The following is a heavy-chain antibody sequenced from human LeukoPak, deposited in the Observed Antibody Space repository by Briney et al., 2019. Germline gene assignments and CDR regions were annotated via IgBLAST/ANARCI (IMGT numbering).Heavy chain of an antibody. CDR3: ATAGNYRFDY. CDR1: GFTFSGSW. D-gene: IGHD5-24*01. V-gene: IGHV3-74*01. Sequence: PGGSLRLSCAASGFTFSGSWMHWVLQAPGQGLVWVSRINTDGTTINYADSVKGRFTISRDNAKNTLYLQMHSLTAEDTAVYYCATAGNYRFDYWGQGILVTVSS. J-gene: IGHJ4*02. CDR2: INTDGTTI.